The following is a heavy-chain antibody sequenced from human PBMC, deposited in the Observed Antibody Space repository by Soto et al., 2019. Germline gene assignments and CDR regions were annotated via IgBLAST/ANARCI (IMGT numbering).Heavy chain of an antibody. CDR1: GFTFITYA. D-gene: IGHD6-19*01. V-gene: IGHV3-30-3*01. CDR3: ARSYKSGWYYFDY. CDR2: ISYDGNNK. Sequence: PGGSLRLSCAASGFTFITYAIHWVRQAPGKGLEWVAFISYDGNNKNYADSVKGRFTISRDNSKNTVYLQMNSLTAEDTAVYYCARSYKSGWYYFDYWGQGTLVTVSS. J-gene: IGHJ4*02.